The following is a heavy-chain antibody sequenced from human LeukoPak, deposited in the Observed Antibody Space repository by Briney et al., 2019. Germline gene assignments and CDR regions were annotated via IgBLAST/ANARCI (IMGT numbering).Heavy chain of an antibody. Sequence: PGGSLRLSCAASGFTVSSNYMSWVRQAPGKGLEWVSAIYSGGSTYYADSVKGRFTISRDNSKNTLYLQMNSLRAEDTAVYYCARGAGPDAFDIWGQGTMVTVSS. CDR2: IYSGGST. J-gene: IGHJ3*02. V-gene: IGHV3-66*02. CDR1: GFTVSSNY. CDR3: ARGAGPDAFDI.